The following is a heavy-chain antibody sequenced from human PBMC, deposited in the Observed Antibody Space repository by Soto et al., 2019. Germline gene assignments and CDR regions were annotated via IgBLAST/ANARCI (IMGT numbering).Heavy chain of an antibody. J-gene: IGHJ3*02. D-gene: IGHD2-15*01. CDR1: GFTFSSYW. CDR3: ARVHCSDGSCYSALDAFDI. V-gene: IGHV3-7*01. CDR2: IKQDGSEK. Sequence: EVQLVESGGGLVQPGGSLRLSCAASGFTFSSYWMTWVRQAPGKGLEWVANIKQDGSEKYYVDSVKGRFTISRDNAKNSLYLQMNSLRAEDTALYYCARVHCSDGSCYSALDAFDIWGQGTMVTVSS.